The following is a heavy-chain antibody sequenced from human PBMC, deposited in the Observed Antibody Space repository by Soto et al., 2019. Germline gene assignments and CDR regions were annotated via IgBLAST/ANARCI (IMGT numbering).Heavy chain of an antibody. Sequence: KLSETLSLTCSVSGGTITSGRSSWNWIRQSPGKGLEWIAYIYHSGSTYYNPSLKSRVTISVDRSENQFSLKLTSVTAADTAVYYCVRESVASGPNYFDTWGPGTLVTVSS. D-gene: IGHD6-6*01. CDR1: GGTITSGRSS. CDR2: IYHSGST. V-gene: IGHV4-30-2*06. J-gene: IGHJ5*02. CDR3: VRESVASGPNYFDT.